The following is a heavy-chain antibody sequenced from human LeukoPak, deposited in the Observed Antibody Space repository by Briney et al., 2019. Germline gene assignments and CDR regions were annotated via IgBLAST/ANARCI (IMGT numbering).Heavy chain of an antibody. CDR2: ISYDGSNK. D-gene: IGHD4-17*01. Sequence: PGRSLRLSCAASGFTFSSYAMHWVRQAPGKGLEWVAVISYDGSNKYYADSVKGRFTISRDNSKNTLYLQMNSLRAEDTAVYYCAKQLDGDYPFDYWGQGTLVTVSS. J-gene: IGHJ4*02. V-gene: IGHV3-30-3*01. CDR3: AKQLDGDYPFDY. CDR1: GFTFSSYA.